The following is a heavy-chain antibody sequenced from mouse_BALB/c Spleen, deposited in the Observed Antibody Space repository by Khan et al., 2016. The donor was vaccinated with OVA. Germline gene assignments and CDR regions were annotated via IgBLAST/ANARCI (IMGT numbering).Heavy chain of an antibody. J-gene: IGHJ4*01. CDR2: ISDGGNYT. CDR3: ARDYDYDGYYTMDY. Sequence: EVQLVESGGGLVNPGGSLKLSCAASGFTFSDYYMYWVRQTPEKRLEWVATISDGGNYTYYPDDLKGRFTIHRANAKNSLYLQMSSLKSEDTAMYYCARDYDYDGYYTMDYWGQGTSVTVSS. D-gene: IGHD2-4*01. CDR1: GFTFSDYY. V-gene: IGHV5-4*02.